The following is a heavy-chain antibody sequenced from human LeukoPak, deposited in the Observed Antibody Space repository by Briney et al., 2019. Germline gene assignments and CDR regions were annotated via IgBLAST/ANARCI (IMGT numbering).Heavy chain of an antibody. J-gene: IGHJ4*02. CDR1: EYSFATYW. CDR3: ASEYCSGGNCYFDY. V-gene: IGHV5-51*01. CDR2: IFPGDSDT. D-gene: IGHD2-15*01. Sequence: GESLQISCQGSEYSFATYWIGWVRQMPGQGLEWMGIIFPGDSDTRYSPSFQGQVTISADKSISTAYLQWSSLKASDTAIYYCASEYCSGGNCYFDYWGQGTLVTVSS.